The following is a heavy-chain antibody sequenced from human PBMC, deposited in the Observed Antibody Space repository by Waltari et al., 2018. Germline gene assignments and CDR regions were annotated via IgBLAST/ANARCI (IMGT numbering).Heavy chain of an antibody. J-gene: IGHJ3*02. Sequence: QVQLQESGPGLVKPSETLSLTCTVSGGSISSYSWRWIRQPPGKGLEWIGYIYYSGSTNYNPSLKSRVTISVDTSKNQFSLKLSSVTAADTAVYYCASLYYGASKDAFDIWGQGTMVTVSS. CDR3: ASLYYGASKDAFDI. D-gene: IGHD4-17*01. V-gene: IGHV4-59*01. CDR2: IYYSGST. CDR1: GGSISSYS.